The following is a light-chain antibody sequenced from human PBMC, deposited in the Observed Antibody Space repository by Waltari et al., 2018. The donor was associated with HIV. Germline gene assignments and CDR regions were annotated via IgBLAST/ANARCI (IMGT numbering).Light chain of an antibody. CDR3: QVWDASSGHVV. CDR1: NLGSKS. J-gene: IGLJ2*01. Sequence: SYVLTQPPTLAVAPGQTARITCGGINLGSKSVHWYQQKPGQAPVMVIYDGRGRASHVPGRISGSKSGNTATLTISNVEAGDESDFHCQVWDASSGHVVFGGGTKLTV. CDR2: DGR. V-gene: IGLV3-21*02.